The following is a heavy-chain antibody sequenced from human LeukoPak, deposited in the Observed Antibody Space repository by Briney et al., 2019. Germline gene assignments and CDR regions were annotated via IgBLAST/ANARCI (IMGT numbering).Heavy chain of an antibody. Sequence: GGPLRLSCSPSGFPFSSHSMNWLRQAPGKGLERVSSISSSSSYIYSADSVKGRFTISRDNAKNSLYLQMNSLRAEDTAVYYCASTIQLWFDYWGQGTLVTVSS. D-gene: IGHD5-18*01. J-gene: IGHJ4*02. CDR2: ISSSSSYI. V-gene: IGHV3-21*01. CDR3: ASTIQLWFDY. CDR1: GFPFSSHS.